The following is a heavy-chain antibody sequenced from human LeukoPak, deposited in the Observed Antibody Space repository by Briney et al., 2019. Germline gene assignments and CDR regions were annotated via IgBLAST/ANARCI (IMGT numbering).Heavy chain of an antibody. CDR2: ISYAGSNK. CDR3: ARDTAAAGNEYFQH. V-gene: IGHV3-30-3*01. J-gene: IGHJ1*01. Sequence: GGSLRLSCAASGFTLTSYAMHWVRQAPGKGLEWVAVISYAGSNKYYADSVKGRFTISRDNSKNTLYLQMNSLRAEDTAVYYCARDTAAAGNEYFQHWGQGTLVTVSS. CDR1: GFTLTSYA. D-gene: IGHD6-13*01.